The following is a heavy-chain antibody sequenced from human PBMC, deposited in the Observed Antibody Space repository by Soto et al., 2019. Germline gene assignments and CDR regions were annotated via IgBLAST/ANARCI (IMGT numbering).Heavy chain of an antibody. CDR1: GFTFSSYW. CDR3: SRDGSFGKRFWAPY. J-gene: IGHJ4*02. V-gene: IGHV3-74*01. Sequence: GGSLRLSCAASGFTFSSYWMHWVRQAPGKGLVWVSRINSDGSSTSYADSVKGRFTISRDNAKNTLYLQMNSLRAEDTAVYYCSRDGSFGKRFWAPYWGQGTLVTVSS. D-gene: IGHD3-10*01. CDR2: INSDGSST.